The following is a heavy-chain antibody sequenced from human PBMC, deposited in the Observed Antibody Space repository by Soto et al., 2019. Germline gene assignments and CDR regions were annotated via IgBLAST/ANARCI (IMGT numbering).Heavy chain of an antibody. CDR3: ARGWRFDP. Sequence: LSLTCGVYGGSFSGYQWNWIRQSPGQGLEWIGEINHSGTTKYNPSLESRINLSVDTSKKQFSLKMFSVTAADTAIYYCARGWRFDPWGQGXQVTVSS. V-gene: IGHV4-34*01. CDR1: GGSFSGYQ. CDR2: INHSGTT. D-gene: IGHD1-1*01. J-gene: IGHJ5*02.